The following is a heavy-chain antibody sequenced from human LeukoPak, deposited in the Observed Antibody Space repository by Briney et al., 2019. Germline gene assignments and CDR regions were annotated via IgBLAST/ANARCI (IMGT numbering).Heavy chain of an antibody. D-gene: IGHD6-19*01. CDR3: ARAWSSGWTPSYFDY. CDR1: GGSISSGSYY. CDR2: IYYSGST. V-gene: IGHV4-61*01. Sequence: SETLSLTCTVSGGSISSGSYYWGWIRQPPGKGLEWIGYIYYSGSTNYNPSLKSRVTISVDTSKNQFSLKLSSVTAADTAVYYCARAWSSGWTPSYFDYWGQGALVTVSS. J-gene: IGHJ4*02.